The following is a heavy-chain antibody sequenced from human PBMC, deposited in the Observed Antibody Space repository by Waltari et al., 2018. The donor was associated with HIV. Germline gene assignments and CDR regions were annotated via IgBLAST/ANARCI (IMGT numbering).Heavy chain of an antibody. J-gene: IGHJ4*02. CDR2: ISSSSSYK. CDR3: ARVATMIVVVTNPYYFDY. V-gene: IGHV3-21*01. Sequence: EVQLVESGGGLVKPGGSLRLACAASGFTFGSDSMMWVRQAPGKGLEWVSFISSSSSYKYYADSVKGRFTISRDNAKNSLYLQMNSLRAEDTAVYYCARVATMIVVVTNPYYFDYWGQGTLVTVSS. D-gene: IGHD3-22*01. CDR1: GFTFGSDS.